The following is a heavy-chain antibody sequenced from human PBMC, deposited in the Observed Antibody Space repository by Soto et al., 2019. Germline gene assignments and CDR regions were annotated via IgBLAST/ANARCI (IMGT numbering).Heavy chain of an antibody. CDR2: IYYSGST. CDR1: GGSVSSGSYY. Sequence: KASETLSLTCTVSGGSVSSGSYYWSWIRQPPGKGLEWIGYIYYSGSTNYNPSLKSRVTISVDTSKNQFSLKLSSVTAADTAVYYCARDDYGVDYWGQGTLVTVSS. CDR3: ARDDYGVDY. J-gene: IGHJ4*02. D-gene: IGHD4-17*01. V-gene: IGHV4-61*01.